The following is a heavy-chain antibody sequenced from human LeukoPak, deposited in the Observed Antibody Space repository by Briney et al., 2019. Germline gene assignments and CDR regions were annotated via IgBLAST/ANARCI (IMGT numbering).Heavy chain of an antibody. D-gene: IGHD2-2*02. Sequence: PSETLSLTCTVSGGSISSYYWSWIRQPAGKGLEWIGRIYTSGSTNYNPSLKSRVTMSVDTSKNQFSLKLSSVTAADTAVYYCAREGWKVPAAIGGIYYYYYMDVWGKGTTVTISS. V-gene: IGHV4-4*07. CDR2: IYTSGST. CDR3: AREGWKVPAAIGGIYYYYYMDV. CDR1: GGSISSYY. J-gene: IGHJ6*03.